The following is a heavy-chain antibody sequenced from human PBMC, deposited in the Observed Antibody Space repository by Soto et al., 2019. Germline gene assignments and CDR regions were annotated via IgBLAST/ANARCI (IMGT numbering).Heavy chain of an antibody. CDR3: ARHPKMGYSYGPGAFDI. D-gene: IGHD5-18*01. CDR2: IYYSGST. J-gene: IGHJ3*02. Sequence: PSEPLSLTCTVSGGSSSSSSYYWGWIRPPPGKGLEWIGSIYYSGSTYYNPSLKSRVTISVDTSKNQFSLKLSSVTAADTAVYYCARHPKMGYSYGPGAFDIWGQGTMVT. CDR1: GGSSSSSSYY. V-gene: IGHV4-39*01.